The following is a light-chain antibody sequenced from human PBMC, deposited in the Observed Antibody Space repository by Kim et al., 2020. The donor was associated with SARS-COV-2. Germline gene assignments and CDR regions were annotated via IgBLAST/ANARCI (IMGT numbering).Light chain of an antibody. V-gene: IGKV3-11*01. Sequence: PGERATLSCRASQSVSSYLAWYQQKPGQAPRLLIYDASNRATGIPARFSGSGSGTDFTLTISSLEPEDFAVYYCQQRSNWTPSITFGQGTRLEIK. CDR2: DAS. CDR1: QSVSSY. CDR3: QQRSNWTPSIT. J-gene: IGKJ5*01.